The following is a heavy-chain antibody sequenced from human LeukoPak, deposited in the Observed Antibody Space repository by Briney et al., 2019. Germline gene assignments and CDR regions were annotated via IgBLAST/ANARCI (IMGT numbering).Heavy chain of an antibody. D-gene: IGHD3-22*01. CDR2: ISSSGSTI. J-gene: IGHJ4*02. V-gene: IGHV3-11*01. CDR3: ARDPPIGSSGYNY. Sequence: GGSLRLSCAASGFTFSDYYMSWIRQAPGKGLEWDSYISSSGSTIYYADSVKGRFTISRDNAKNSLYLQMNSLRAEDTAVYYCARDPPIGSSGYNYWGQGTLVTVSS. CDR1: GFTFSDYY.